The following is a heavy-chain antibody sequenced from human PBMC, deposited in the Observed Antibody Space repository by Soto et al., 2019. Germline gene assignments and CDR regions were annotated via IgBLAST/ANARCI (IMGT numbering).Heavy chain of an antibody. D-gene: IGHD3-16*01. V-gene: IGHV4-59*01. Sequence: SETLSLTCTVSGGSISSYYWSWIRQPPGKGLEWIGYIYYSGSTNYNPSLKSRVTISVDTSKNQFSLKLSSVTAADTAVYYCARDGGSENGYYYYGMDVWGQGTTVTVSS. J-gene: IGHJ6*02. CDR3: ARDGGSENGYYYYGMDV. CDR2: IYYSGST. CDR1: GGSISSYY.